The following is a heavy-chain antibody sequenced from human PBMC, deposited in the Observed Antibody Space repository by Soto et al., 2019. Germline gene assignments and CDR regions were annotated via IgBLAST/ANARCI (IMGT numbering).Heavy chain of an antibody. Sequence: ASVKVSCKASGYTFTGYYMHWVRQAPGQGLEWMGWINPNSGGTNYAQKFQGWVNMTRDTSISTAYMELSRLRSDDTAVYYCAKVIVATIFAFDYWGQGTLVTVSS. J-gene: IGHJ4*02. D-gene: IGHD5-12*01. CDR1: GYTFTGYY. CDR2: INPNSGGT. CDR3: AKVIVATIFAFDY. V-gene: IGHV1-2*04.